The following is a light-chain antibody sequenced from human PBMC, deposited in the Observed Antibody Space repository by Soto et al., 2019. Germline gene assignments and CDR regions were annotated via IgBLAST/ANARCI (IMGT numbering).Light chain of an antibody. V-gene: IGLV2-14*01. CDR3: SSYTSTSTLWV. CDR1: SSDVGGYNY. Sequence: QSALTQPASVSGSPGQSITISCTGTSSDVGGYNYVSWYQQHPGKAPKLMIYEVSDRPSRISSRFSGSKSGNTASLTISGLQAEDEADYYCSSYTSTSTLWVFGGGTQLTVL. J-gene: IGLJ3*02. CDR2: EVS.